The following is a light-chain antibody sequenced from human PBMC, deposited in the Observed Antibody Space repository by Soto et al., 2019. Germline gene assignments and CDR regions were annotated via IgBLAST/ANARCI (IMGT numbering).Light chain of an antibody. CDR3: QQANSFPLT. CDR2: ATS. V-gene: IGKV1-12*01. Sequence: DIQMTQSPPSVSASAGDRVTITCRASQAINNWLAWYQQKPGHAPKLLIYATSTLQTGVPSRFSGSGSGTDFTLTISSLQPEDFATYYCQQANSFPLTFGGGTKVEFK. CDR1: QAINNW. J-gene: IGKJ4*01.